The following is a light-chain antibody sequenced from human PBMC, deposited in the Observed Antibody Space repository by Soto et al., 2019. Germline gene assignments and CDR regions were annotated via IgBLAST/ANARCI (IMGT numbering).Light chain of an antibody. V-gene: IGKV1-27*01. CDR1: QGIGNS. CDR2: SAS. CDR3: QKYNTVPAT. Sequence: DIPMTQSPPSLSASVGDRVTITCRASQGIGNSLAWYQQKPGTVPKLLIYSASTLQSEVPSRFSGSGSGTDFTLTISSLQPEDVAAYYCQKYNTVPATFGQGTRLEIK. J-gene: IGKJ5*01.